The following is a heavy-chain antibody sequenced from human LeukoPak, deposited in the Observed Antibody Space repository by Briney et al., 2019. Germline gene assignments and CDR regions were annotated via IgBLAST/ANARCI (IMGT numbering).Heavy chain of an antibody. J-gene: IGHJ4*02. D-gene: IGHD6-13*01. CDR2: ISWDGGST. V-gene: IGHV3-43D*03. Sequence: GGSLRLSCAASGFTFDDYAMHWVRQAPGKGLEWVSLISWDGGSTYYADSVKGRFTISRDNSKNSLYLQMNSLRAEDTALYYCAKDMGLYSSSWLIDYWGQGTLVTVSS. CDR1: GFTFDDYA. CDR3: AKDMGLYSSSWLIDY.